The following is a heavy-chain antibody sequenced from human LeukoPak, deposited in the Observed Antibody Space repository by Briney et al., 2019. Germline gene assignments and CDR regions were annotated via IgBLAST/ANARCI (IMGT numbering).Heavy chain of an antibody. J-gene: IGHJ4*02. V-gene: IGHV4-4*02. CDR1: GGSISSSNW. CDR3: ARESNLYYGSGSSDY. CDR2: IYHSGST. D-gene: IGHD3-10*01. Sequence: PSGTLSLTCAVSGGSISSSNWWSWVRQPPGKGLEWIGEIYHSGSTNYNPSLKSRVTISVDKSKNQFSLKLSSVTAADTAVYYCARESNLYYGSGSSDYWGQGTLVTVSS.